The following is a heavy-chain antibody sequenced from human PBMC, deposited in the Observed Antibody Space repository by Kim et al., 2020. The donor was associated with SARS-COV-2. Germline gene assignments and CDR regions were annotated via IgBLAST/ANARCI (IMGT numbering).Heavy chain of an antibody. CDR3: AREHTAMVQGWFDP. Sequence: ASVKVSCKASGYTFTSYAMNWVRQAPGQGLEWMGWINTNTGNPTYAQGFTGRFVFSLDTSVSTAYLQISSLKAEDTAVYYCAREHTAMVQGWFDPWGQGTLVTVSS. CDR1: GYTFTSYA. CDR2: INTNTGNP. D-gene: IGHD5-18*01. J-gene: IGHJ5*02. V-gene: IGHV7-4-1*02.